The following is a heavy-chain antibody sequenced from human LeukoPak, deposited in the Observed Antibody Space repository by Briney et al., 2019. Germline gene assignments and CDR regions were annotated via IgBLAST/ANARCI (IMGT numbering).Heavy chain of an antibody. V-gene: IGHV1-2*02. Sequence: ASVKVSCKASGYTFTGYYMHWVRQAPGQGLEWMGWINPNSGATNSAQKFQGRATMNRDTSISTAYMELSRLRSDDTAVYYCARGSDSSSWYSPSDYWGQGTLVTVSS. CDR3: ARGSDSSSWYSPSDY. J-gene: IGHJ4*02. CDR1: GYTFTGYY. CDR2: INPNSGAT. D-gene: IGHD6-13*01.